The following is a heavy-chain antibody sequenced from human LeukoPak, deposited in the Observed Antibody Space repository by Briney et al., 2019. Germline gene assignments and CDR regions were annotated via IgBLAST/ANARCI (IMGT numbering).Heavy chain of an antibody. CDR3: AKGVYYDSSGYTSD. J-gene: IGHJ4*02. V-gene: IGHV1-8*01. CDR1: GYTFTSYD. D-gene: IGHD3-22*01. CDR2: MNPNSGNT. Sequence: VASVKVSCKASGYTFTSYDINWVRQATGQGLEWMGWMNPNSGNTGFAQKFQGRVTMTRNTSISTAYMELSSLRAEDTALYYCAKGVYYDSSGYTSDWGQGTLVTVSS.